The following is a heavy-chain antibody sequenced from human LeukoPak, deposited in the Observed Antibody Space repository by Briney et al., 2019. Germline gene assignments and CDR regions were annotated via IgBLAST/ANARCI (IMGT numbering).Heavy chain of an antibody. V-gene: IGHV1-18*01. CDR1: DYTLTSYG. D-gene: IGHD2-15*01. CDR3: ARRYCSGGSCYFDY. CDR2: ISAYNGNT. J-gene: IGHJ4*02. Sequence: ASVKVSCKASDYTLTSYGISWVRQAPGQGLEWMGWISAYNGNTNYAQKLQGRVTMTTDTSTSTAYMELRSLRSDDTAVYYCARRYCSGGSCYFDYWGQGTLVTVSS.